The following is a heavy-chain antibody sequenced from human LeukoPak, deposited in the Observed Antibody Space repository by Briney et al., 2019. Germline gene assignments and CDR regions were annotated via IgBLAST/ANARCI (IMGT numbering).Heavy chain of an antibody. D-gene: IGHD6-6*01. J-gene: IGHJ4*02. CDR3: ARGGVAARLHFDY. V-gene: IGHV3-7*01. CDR2: IKKDGSEK. CDR1: GFTFSSYW. Sequence: HTGGSLRLSCAASGFTFSSYWMSWVRQAPGKGLEGVANIKKDGSEKYYVDSVKGRFTISRDNAKNSLYLQMNSLRAEDTAVYYCARGGVAARLHFDYWGQGTLVTVSS.